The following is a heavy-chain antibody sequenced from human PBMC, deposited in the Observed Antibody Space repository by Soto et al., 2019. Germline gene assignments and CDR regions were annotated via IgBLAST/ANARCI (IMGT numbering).Heavy chain of an antibody. J-gene: IGHJ6*02. CDR2: ISTDNGNT. D-gene: IGHD3-3*01. Sequence: QVQLVQSGAEVKKPGASVKVSCKASGYTFTSSGISWVRQAPGQGLEWMGWISTDNGNTYYAQHLQGRVNMTPDTSTSTAYMDLRSLRSGDTAVYYCARDQGITTFGVYSMYYYGMDVWGQGTTVTVSS. V-gene: IGHV1-18*01. CDR1: GYTFTSSG. CDR3: ARDQGITTFGVYSMYYYGMDV.